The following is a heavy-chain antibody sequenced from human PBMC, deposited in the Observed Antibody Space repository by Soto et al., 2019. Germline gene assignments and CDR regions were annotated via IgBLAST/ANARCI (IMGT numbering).Heavy chain of an antibody. CDR2: ISAYNGNT. CDR3: ARDYSSTTFEY. Sequence: ASVKVSCKAPGYTFTSYGISWVRQAPGQGLEWMGWISAYNGNTNYAQKFQGRVTMTTDTSTSTVYMELRSLRPDDTAVFYCARDYSSTTFEYWGQGTLVTVSS. V-gene: IGHV1-18*01. CDR1: GYTFTSYG. D-gene: IGHD6-13*01. J-gene: IGHJ4*02.